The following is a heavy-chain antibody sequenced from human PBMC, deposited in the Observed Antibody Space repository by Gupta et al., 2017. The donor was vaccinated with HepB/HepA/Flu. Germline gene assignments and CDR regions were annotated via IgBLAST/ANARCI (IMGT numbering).Heavy chain of an antibody. CDR3: TRDPEYCGSGACYSDAFDI. D-gene: IGHD2-15*01. Sequence: QLVESGGGLVKPGGSLRISCAASGFTFSAYTTNWVRQAPGKGLEWVSAISSGSTYIYYSDSVKGRFTVSRDNAKNSLYLQMNSLRPEDTAVYYCTRDPEYCGSGACYSDAFDIWGQGTTLTVSS. CDR2: ISSGSTYI. J-gene: IGHJ3*02. CDR1: GFTFSAYT. V-gene: IGHV3-21*02.